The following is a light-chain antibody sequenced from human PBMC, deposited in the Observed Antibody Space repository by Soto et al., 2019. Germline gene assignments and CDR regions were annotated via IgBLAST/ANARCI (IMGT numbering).Light chain of an antibody. Sequence: DIQMTQSLSSLSASVGDRVTITCRASQGISNYLAWYQQRPGKVPKLLIYAASTLQSGVPSRFSGSGSGTDFTLTISSLLPEDVATYYCQNLDSAAFTFGPGTRVDIK. J-gene: IGKJ3*01. V-gene: IGKV1-27*01. CDR1: QGISNY. CDR2: AAS. CDR3: QNLDSAAFT.